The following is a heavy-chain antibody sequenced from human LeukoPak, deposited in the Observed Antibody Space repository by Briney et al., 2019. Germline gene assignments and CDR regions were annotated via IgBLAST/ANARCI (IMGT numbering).Heavy chain of an antibody. D-gene: IGHD3-22*01. CDR2: IQQDGSAK. Sequence: GGSLRLSCAASGFTFSTSWMSWVRQAPGKGLEWVANIQQDGSAKYYVDSVKGRFTISRDNAKNSLYLQMNSLRAEDTAVYYCARFSLYDNSGYYSWLFDFWGQGTLVTVSS. J-gene: IGHJ4*02. V-gene: IGHV3-7*01. CDR3: ARFSLYDNSGYYSWLFDF. CDR1: GFTFSTSW.